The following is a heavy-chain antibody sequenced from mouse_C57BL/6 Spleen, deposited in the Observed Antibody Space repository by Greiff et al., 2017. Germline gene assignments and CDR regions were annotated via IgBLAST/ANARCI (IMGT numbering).Heavy chain of an antibody. CDR3: ARRDGNYPFAY. CDR2: IDPSDSYT. V-gene: IGHV1-50*01. CDR1: GYTFTSYW. D-gene: IGHD2-1*01. J-gene: IGHJ3*01. Sequence: QVQLQQPGAELVKPGASVKLSCKASGYTFTSYWMQWVKQRPGQGLEWIGEIDPSDSYTNYNQKFKGKATLTVDTSSSTAYMQLSSLTSEDSAVYYGARRDGNYPFAYWGQGTLVTVSA.